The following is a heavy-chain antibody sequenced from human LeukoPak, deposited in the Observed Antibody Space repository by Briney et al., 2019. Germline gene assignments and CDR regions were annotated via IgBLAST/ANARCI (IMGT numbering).Heavy chain of an antibody. CDR1: GYTFTSYD. V-gene: IGHV1-8*03. CDR2: MNPNSGNT. Sequence: ASVKASCKTSGYTFTSYDINWVRQATGQGLEWMGWMNPNSGNTGYAQKFQGRVTITRNTSISTAYMELSSLRSEDTAVYYCARRFGELLSHASDIWGQGTMVTVSS. D-gene: IGHD3-10*01. J-gene: IGHJ3*02. CDR3: ARRFGELLSHASDI.